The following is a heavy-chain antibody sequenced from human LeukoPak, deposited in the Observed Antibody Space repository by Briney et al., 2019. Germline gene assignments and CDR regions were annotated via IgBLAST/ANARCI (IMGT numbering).Heavy chain of an antibody. CDR3: AKVYSTIFGVVRNWFDP. J-gene: IGHJ5*02. Sequence: GGSLRLSCAASGFTFSSYSMNWVRQAPGKGLEWVSSISSSSSYIYYADSVKGRFTISRDNAKNSLYLQMNSLRAEGTAVYYCAKVYSTIFGVVRNWFDPWGQGTLVTVSS. CDR2: ISSSSSYI. V-gene: IGHV3-21*01. CDR1: GFTFSSYS. D-gene: IGHD3-3*01.